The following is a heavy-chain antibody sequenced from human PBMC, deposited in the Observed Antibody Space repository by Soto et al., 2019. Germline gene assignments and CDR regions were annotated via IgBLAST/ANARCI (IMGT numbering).Heavy chain of an antibody. D-gene: IGHD3-22*01. Sequence: QVHLVQSGAEVKKPGASVKVSCKTSGYTFSAYYMHWVRQAPGQGLEWMGWINPKSGGTLYAQKFQGRVTMTRDTSISTAYMELSRLISDDTAVYYCARGGTFAYDTSGYSVYWGQGTLVTVSS. CDR2: INPKSGGT. CDR3: ARGGTFAYDTSGYSVY. V-gene: IGHV1-2*02. CDR1: GYTFSAYY. J-gene: IGHJ4*02.